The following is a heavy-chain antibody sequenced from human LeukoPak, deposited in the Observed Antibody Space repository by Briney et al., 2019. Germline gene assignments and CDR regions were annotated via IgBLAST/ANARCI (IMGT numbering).Heavy chain of an antibody. V-gene: IGHV4-30-2*01. CDR1: GGSISSGGYY. CDR2: IYHSGST. CDR3: ARVEYSSGWWFDY. J-gene: IGHJ4*02. Sequence: PSETLSLTCAVYGGSISSGGYYWSWIRQPPGKGLEWIGYIYHSGSTYYNPSLKSRVTISVDRSKNQFSLKLSSVTAADTAVYYCARVEYSSGWWFDYWGQGTLVTVSS. D-gene: IGHD6-19*01.